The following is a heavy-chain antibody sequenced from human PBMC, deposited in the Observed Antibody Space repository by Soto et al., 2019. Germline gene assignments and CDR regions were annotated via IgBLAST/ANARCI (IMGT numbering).Heavy chain of an antibody. D-gene: IGHD6-13*01. V-gene: IGHV1-18*01. CDR1: GYTFTSFG. CDR2: ISAYNGNT. J-gene: IGHJ6*02. Sequence: QVQLGQSGAEVKKPGASVKVSCKASGYTFTSFGISWVRQAPGQGLEWMGWISAYNGNTNYEQKLQGRATMTTDTSTSTAYMELRSLRSDDTAVYYCARESYSSSSSDYSYYGMDVWGQGTTVTVSS. CDR3: ARESYSSSSSDYSYYGMDV.